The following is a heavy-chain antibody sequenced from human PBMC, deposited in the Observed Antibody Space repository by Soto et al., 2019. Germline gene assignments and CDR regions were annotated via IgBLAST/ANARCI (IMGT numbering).Heavy chain of an antibody. J-gene: IGHJ4*02. D-gene: IGHD4-17*01. CDR2: MNYRGKT. CDR1: GYSLSSGYY. CDR3: ARSGDDYGSHIDY. Sequence: PSETLSLTCGVSGYSLSSGYYWAWVRQPPGKGLEWIGSMNYRGKTYYNPSLKSRVTISLDASKNQVSLKVTSVTAADTAMYHCARSGDDYGSHIDYWGQGTLVTVSS. V-gene: IGHV4-38-2*01.